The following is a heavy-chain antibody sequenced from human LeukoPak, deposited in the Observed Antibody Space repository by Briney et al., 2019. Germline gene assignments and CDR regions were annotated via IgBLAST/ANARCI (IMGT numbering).Heavy chain of an antibody. CDR2: IYYSGST. V-gene: IGHV4-30-4*01. Sequence: SETLSLTCTVSGGSISSGDYYWSWIRQPPGKGLEWIGYIYYSGSTYYNPSLKSRVTIPVDTSTNQFSLKLSSVTAADTAVYYCARAYDYSPHFDYWGQGTLVTVSS. D-gene: IGHD4-11*01. CDR3: ARAYDYSPHFDY. CDR1: GGSISSGDYY. J-gene: IGHJ4*02.